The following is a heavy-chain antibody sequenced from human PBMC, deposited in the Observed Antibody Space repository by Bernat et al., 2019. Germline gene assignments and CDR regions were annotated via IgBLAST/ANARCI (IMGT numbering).Heavy chain of an antibody. Sequence: QVQLVESGGGVVQPGRSLRLSCAVSGFTLSNYAMHWVRQAPGKGLEWVAVISYDGGYKYYADSVKGRFTISRDSSENTLYLQMNSLRAEDTGVYYCARDGSRCNNQRNGMDVWGQETRVTVS. D-gene: IGHD2/OR15-2a*01. CDR3: ARDGSRCNNQRNGMDV. J-gene: IGHJ6*02. CDR1: GFTLSNYA. CDR2: ISYDGGYK. V-gene: IGHV3-30-3*01.